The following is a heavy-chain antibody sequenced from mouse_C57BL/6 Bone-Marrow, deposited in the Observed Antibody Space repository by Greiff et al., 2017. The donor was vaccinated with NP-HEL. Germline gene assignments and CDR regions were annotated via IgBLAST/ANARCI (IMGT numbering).Heavy chain of an antibody. V-gene: IGHV5-6-4*01. CDR3: TRDLANSFDY. CDR2: ISGGGGNT. J-gene: IGHJ2*01. CDR1: GFTFSSYT. Sequence: EVQRVESGGGLVKPGGSLKLSCAASGFTFSSYTMSWVRQTPEKRLEWVATISGGGGNTYYPDSVKGRFTISRDNAKNTLYLQMSSLKSEDTAMYYCTRDLANSFDYWGQGTTLTVSS. D-gene: IGHD1-1*01.